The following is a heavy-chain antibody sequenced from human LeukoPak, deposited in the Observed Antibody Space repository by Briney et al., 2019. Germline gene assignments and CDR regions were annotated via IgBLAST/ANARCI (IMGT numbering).Heavy chain of an antibody. CDR2: ISGDGSVT. J-gene: IGHJ4*01. V-gene: IGHV3-74*01. CDR3: ARYSSSSGGASYYLDY. Sequence: PGGSLRLSCTASGFTLRNYWMHRVRQVPGKRLVWVSRISGDGSVTNYADSVQGRFTISRDSAKNILYLQINSLRSEDTAIYYCARYSSSSGGASYYLDYWGHGTLVTVSS. D-gene: IGHD6-6*01. CDR1: GFTLRNYW.